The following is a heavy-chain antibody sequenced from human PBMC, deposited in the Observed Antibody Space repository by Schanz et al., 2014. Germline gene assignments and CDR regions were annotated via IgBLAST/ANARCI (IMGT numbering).Heavy chain of an antibody. CDR1: GLTLSDYW. Sequence: EVRLVESGGGLVQPGGSLRLSCAASGLTLSDYWMHWVRQAPGKGPEWILHIRADGRMTNYAASVEGRFTISRDVAKNTLYLQMFSLRAEDMGVYYCAGGKTTGLAYWGQGTHVAVSS. J-gene: IGHJ4*02. CDR3: AGGKTTGLAY. CDR2: IRADGRMT. V-gene: IGHV3-74*01. D-gene: IGHD4-4*01.